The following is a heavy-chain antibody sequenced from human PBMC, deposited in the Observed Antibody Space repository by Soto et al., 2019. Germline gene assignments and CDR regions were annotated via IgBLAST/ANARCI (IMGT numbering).Heavy chain of an antibody. D-gene: IGHD3-3*01. CDR3: ARILPAVFGVVIHYYYYGMDV. Sequence: ASETLSLTCAVYGGSFSGYYWSWIRQPPGKGLEWIGEINHSGSTNYNPSLKSRVTISVDTSKNQFSLKLSSVTAADTAVYYCARILPAVFGVVIHYYYYGMDVWGQGTTVTVSS. CDR1: GGSFSGYY. V-gene: IGHV4-34*01. CDR2: INHSGST. J-gene: IGHJ6*02.